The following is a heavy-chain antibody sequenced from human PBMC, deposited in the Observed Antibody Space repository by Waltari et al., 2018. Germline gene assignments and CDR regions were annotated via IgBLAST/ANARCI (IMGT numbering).Heavy chain of an antibody. CDR1: GGSISSGSYY. V-gene: IGHV4-61*02. CDR2: IYHRGST. D-gene: IGHD3-16*01. CDR3: ARDHAYHYYRSEHSGDDALDV. J-gene: IGHJ3*01. Sequence: QVQLQESGPGLVKPSQTLSLTCTVSGGSISSGSYYWSWIRQPAGKGLEWMGRIYHRGSTNYNPALESRVTRSVDTSKNQVALKLSFVTAADTAVYYSARDHAYHYYRSEHSGDDALDVWGQGAMVPVSS.